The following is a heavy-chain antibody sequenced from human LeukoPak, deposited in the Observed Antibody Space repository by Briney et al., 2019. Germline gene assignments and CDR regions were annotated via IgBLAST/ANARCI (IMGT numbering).Heavy chain of an antibody. CDR3: ARGKYYDILTGPKGDAFDI. CDR2: INHSGST. Sequence: PSETLSLTCAVYGGSFSGYYWSWIRQPPGKGLEWLGEINHSGSTNYNPSLKSRVTISVDTSKNQFSLKLSSVTAADTAVYYCARGKYYDILTGPKGDAFDIWGQGTMVTVSS. V-gene: IGHV4-34*01. D-gene: IGHD3-9*01. CDR1: GGSFSGYY. J-gene: IGHJ3*02.